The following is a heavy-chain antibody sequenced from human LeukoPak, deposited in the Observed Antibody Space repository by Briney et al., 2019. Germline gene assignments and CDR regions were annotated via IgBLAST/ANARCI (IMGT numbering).Heavy chain of an antibody. J-gene: IGHJ4*02. CDR2: ISSSSSYI. Sequence: GGSLRLSCAASGFTFSSYSMTWVRQAPGKGLEWVSSISSSSSYIYYADSVKGRFTISRDNAKNSLYLQMNSLRAEDTAVYYCAIKGYYYGSGSYYNAGDWGQGTLVTVSS. CDR3: AIKGYYYGSGSYYNAGD. CDR1: GFTFSSYS. V-gene: IGHV3-21*01. D-gene: IGHD3-10*01.